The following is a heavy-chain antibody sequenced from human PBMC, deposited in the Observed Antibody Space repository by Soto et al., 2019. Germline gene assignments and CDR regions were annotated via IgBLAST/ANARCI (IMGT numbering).Heavy chain of an antibody. Sequence: SETLSHTCTVSGGFMSPCYCRLSRHPPGKGLEWIGYFYYSGSTNYNPSLKSRVTISVDTSKNQFSLKLSSVTAADTAVYYCARALKYYYDSSGSGGPYYYYYYGMDVWGQGTTVTVS. J-gene: IGHJ6*02. CDR3: ARALKYYYDSSGSGGPYYYYYYGMDV. D-gene: IGHD3-22*01. V-gene: IGHV4-59*01. CDR1: GGFMSPCY. CDR2: FYYSGST.